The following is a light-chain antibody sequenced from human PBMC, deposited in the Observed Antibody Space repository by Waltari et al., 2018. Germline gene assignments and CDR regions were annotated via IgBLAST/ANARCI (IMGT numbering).Light chain of an antibody. J-gene: IGKJ4*02. CDR2: DAS. CDR3: QQRNNWPPT. V-gene: IGKV3-11*01. Sequence: ETVLTQSPATLSLSPGERATLSCRASQRVGSYLAWYQHKPGQAPRLLIYDASNRATDIPVRFSGTGSGTDFTLTISSLEPEDFAIYYCQQRNNWPPTFGRGSKLEIK. CDR1: QRVGSY.